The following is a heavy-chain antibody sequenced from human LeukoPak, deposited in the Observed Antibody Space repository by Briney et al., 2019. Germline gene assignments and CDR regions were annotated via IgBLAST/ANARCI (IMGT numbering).Heavy chain of an antibody. CDR3: ARGIPYLDY. D-gene: IGHD5-18*01. J-gene: IGHJ4*02. V-gene: IGHV3-53*01. Sequence: GGSLRLSCAASGFTISSNYMSWVRQAPGKGLECVSVIYSTGNTHYADSVQGRFTISRDTSGNTLYLQMNSLRAEDTALYYCARGIPYLDYWGQGTLVTVSS. CDR1: GFTISSNY. CDR2: IYSTGNT.